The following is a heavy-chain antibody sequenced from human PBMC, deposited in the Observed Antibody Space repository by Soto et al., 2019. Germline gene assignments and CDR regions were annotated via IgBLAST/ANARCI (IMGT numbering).Heavy chain of an antibody. CDR2: IIPIFGTA. CDR3: AMNPSIAAVTPWLDP. CDR1: GGTFSSYA. Sequence: QVQLVQSGAEVKKPGSSVTVSCKASGGTFSSYAISWVRQAPGQGLEWMGGIIPIFGTANYAQKFQGRVTSPADQSPSTAYMELRSLRSEFTALYYCAMNPSIAAVTPWLDPGGRGTLVRVSS. V-gene: IGHV1-69*12. J-gene: IGHJ5*02. D-gene: IGHD6-6*01.